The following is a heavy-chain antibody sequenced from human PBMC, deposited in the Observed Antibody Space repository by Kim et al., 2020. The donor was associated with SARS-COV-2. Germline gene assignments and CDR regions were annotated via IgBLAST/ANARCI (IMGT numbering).Heavy chain of an antibody. CDR1: GFTVSTSH. J-gene: IGHJ4*02. CDR3: VRDAGGN. CDR2: IERGGKT. V-gene: IGHV3-53*01. Sequence: WGSLRLSCALSGFTVSTSHMYWVRQAPGKGLECVSAIERGGKTYCPDAVMGRFTISRDNSTNTQFLQMDSLRADETAVYVCVRDAGGNCGQGTLASVT. D-gene: IGHD2-15*01.